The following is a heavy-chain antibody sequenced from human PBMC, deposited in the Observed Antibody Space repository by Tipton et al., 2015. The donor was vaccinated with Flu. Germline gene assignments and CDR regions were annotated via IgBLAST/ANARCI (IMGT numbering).Heavy chain of an antibody. Sequence: TLSLTCSVSGDSIGGPYYWGWIRQPPGKGLEWIVNVHRSGNTYHNPSLKSRVTISVDTSKNQFSLKLSSVTAVDTAVYHCAGRDSSNYVSEPKNWFHPWGQGTLVTVSA. CDR1: GDSIGGPYY. CDR3: AGRDSSNYVSEPKNWFHP. V-gene: IGHV4-38-2*01. CDR2: VHRSGNT. J-gene: IGHJ5*02. D-gene: IGHD4-11*01.